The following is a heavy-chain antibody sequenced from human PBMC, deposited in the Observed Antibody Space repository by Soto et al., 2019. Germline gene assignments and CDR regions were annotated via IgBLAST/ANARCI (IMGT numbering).Heavy chain of an antibody. Sequence: SETLSLTCTVSGASISSYYWSWIRRPPGKGLEWIGYISYSGNTKDNPSLKGRVTISEDTSKNQFSLKLSSVTAADTAVYYCAGWDRSSSVNWFDPWGKGTLITVSS. CDR1: GASISSYY. J-gene: IGHJ5*02. CDR2: ISYSGNT. CDR3: AGWDRSSSVNWFDP. V-gene: IGHV4-59*08. D-gene: IGHD6-6*01.